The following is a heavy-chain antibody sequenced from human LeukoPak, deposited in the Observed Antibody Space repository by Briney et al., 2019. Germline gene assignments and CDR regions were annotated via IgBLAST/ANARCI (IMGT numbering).Heavy chain of an antibody. D-gene: IGHD3-22*01. V-gene: IGHV3-21*01. CDR2: ISSSSSYI. Sequence: GGSLRLSCAASGFIFSSYGMNWVRQAPGKGLEWVSSISSSSSYIYYADSVKGRFTISRDNSKNTLYLQMDSLRAEDTAVYYCARDRIGEGTMIDTLAAFDIWGQGTMVTVSS. CDR1: GFIFSSYG. J-gene: IGHJ3*02. CDR3: ARDRIGEGTMIDTLAAFDI.